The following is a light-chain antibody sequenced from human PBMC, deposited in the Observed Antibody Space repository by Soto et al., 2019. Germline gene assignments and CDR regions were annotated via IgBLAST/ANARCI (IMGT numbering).Light chain of an antibody. V-gene: IGKV3-15*01. CDR2: GAS. Sequence: GESVTLSCRASQSVASNLAWYEQRPGQAPSXLXFGASTRAPGIPGRFSGSGYGTDFTLTISSLQSEDFAVYHCQHYNNWPITFGQGKRLEI. CDR1: QSVASN. CDR3: QHYNNWPIT. J-gene: IGKJ5*01.